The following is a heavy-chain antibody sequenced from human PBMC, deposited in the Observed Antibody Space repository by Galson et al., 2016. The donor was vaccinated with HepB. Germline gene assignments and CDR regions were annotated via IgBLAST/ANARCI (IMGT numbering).Heavy chain of an antibody. Sequence: SVKVSCKASGYTSSRYGINWVRQAPGQGLEWMGWISANTGNTNYAQKLQDRVTMATDTSTRTAFMELRSLRSDDSAVYYCAGDMRRGVRFFAHWGQGTLVTVSS. CDR1: GYTSSRYG. V-gene: IGHV1-18*01. CDR3: AGDMRRGVRFFAH. J-gene: IGHJ4*02. D-gene: IGHD4-23*01. CDR2: ISANTGNT.